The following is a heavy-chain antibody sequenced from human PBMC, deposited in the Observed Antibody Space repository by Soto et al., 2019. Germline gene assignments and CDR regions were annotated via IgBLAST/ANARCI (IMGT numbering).Heavy chain of an antibody. CDR1: GFIFSSYS. D-gene: IGHD2-15*01. Sequence: EVQLVESGGGLIKPGGSLRLSSAASGFIFSSYSMNWVRETPGKGLEWVTSISRSSDHMYYADSVRGRFTISRDNAKKSLFLQMNSLRAEDTAVYYCTRAISGGPFDYWGQGALVTVSS. J-gene: IGHJ4*02. CDR2: ISRSSDHM. V-gene: IGHV3-21*01. CDR3: TRAISGGPFDY.